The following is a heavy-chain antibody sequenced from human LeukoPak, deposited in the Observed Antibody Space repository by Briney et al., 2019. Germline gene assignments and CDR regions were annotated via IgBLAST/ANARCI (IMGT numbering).Heavy chain of an antibody. V-gene: IGHV1-69*13. D-gene: IGHD3-22*01. CDR3: ARDGGPHYYDSSGYYNY. Sequence: EASVKVSCKASGGTFSSYAISWVRQAPGQGLGWMGGIIPIFGTANYAQKFQGRVTITADESTSTAYMELSSLRSEDTAVYYCARDGGPHYYDSSGYYNYWGQGTLVTVSS. J-gene: IGHJ4*02. CDR1: GGTFSSYA. CDR2: IIPIFGTA.